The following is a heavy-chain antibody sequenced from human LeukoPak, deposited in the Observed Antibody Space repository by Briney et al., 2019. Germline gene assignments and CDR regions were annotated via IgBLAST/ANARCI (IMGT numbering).Heavy chain of an antibody. Sequence: SVKVSCKASGGTFSSYAISWVRQAPGQGLEWMGGIIPIFGTANYAQKFQGRVTITTDESTSTAYMELSSLRSEDTAVYYCARGPLYDILTGYSSHFDYWGQGTLVTVSS. D-gene: IGHD3-9*01. CDR1: GGTFSSYA. CDR3: ARGPLYDILTGYSSHFDY. CDR2: IIPIFGTA. V-gene: IGHV1-69*05. J-gene: IGHJ4*02.